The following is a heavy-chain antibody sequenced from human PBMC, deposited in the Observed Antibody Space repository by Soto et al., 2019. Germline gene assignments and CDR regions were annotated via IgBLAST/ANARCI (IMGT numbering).Heavy chain of an antibody. Sequence: SETLSHTCSGSGFAIIRGYYWSWVRQPPGKGLEWIVSIYPSVSSYHNPSLATRLRLSIDTSKNQFTLNLTSVTAADTALYFCAREKVGTTFFDNWGQGIQVTVSS. CDR1: GFAIIRGYY. V-gene: IGHV4-38-2*02. J-gene: IGHJ4*02. D-gene: IGHD1-1*01. CDR2: IYPSVSS. CDR3: AREKVGTTFFDN.